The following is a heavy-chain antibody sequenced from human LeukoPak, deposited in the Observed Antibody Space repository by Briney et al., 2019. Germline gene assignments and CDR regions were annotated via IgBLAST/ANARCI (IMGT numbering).Heavy chain of an antibody. CDR3: ARDLIYCSSTSCSAGAYWYFDL. CDR1: GYTFTGYY. CDR2: INPNSGGT. J-gene: IGHJ2*01. D-gene: IGHD2-2*01. Sequence: GASVNVSCTTSGYTFTGYYMHWVRQAPGQGLEWMGWINPNSGGTNYAQTFQGRVTMTRDTSISTAYMELSRLRSDDTAVYYCARDLIYCSSTSCSAGAYWYFDLWGRGTLVTVSS. V-gene: IGHV1-2*02.